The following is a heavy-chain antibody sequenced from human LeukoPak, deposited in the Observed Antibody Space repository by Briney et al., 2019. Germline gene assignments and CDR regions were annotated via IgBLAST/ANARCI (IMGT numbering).Heavy chain of an antibody. J-gene: IGHJ6*03. V-gene: IGHV1-69*13. CDR2: IIPIFGTA. CDR1: GGTFSSYA. Sequence: SVKVSCKASGGTFSSYAISWVRQAPGQGLEWMGGIIPIFGTANYAQKFQGRVTITADESTSTAYMELSSLRSEDTAVYYCARGPTTVTSYYYYYYMDVWGKGTTVTVSS. CDR3: ARGPTTVTSYYYYYYMDV. D-gene: IGHD4-11*01.